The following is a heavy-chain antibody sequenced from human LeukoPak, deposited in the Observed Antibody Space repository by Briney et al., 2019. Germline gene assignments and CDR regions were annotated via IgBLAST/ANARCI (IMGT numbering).Heavy chain of an antibody. CDR3: ARGISGTGLYYFDY. Sequence: GGSLRLSCAASGFTFTDYTINWVRQAPGKGLEWVSSISSSSSYIYYADSVKGRFTISRDNAKNSLYLQMNSLRAEDTAVYYCARGISGTGLYYFDYWGQGTLVTVSS. D-gene: IGHD6-13*01. J-gene: IGHJ4*02. V-gene: IGHV3-21*04. CDR2: ISSSSSYI. CDR1: GFTFTDYT.